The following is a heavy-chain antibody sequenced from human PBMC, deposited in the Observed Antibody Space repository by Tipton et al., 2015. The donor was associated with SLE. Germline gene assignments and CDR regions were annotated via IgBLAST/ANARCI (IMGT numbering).Heavy chain of an antibody. CDR2: ISFDGSNT. Sequence: QLVQSGGGVVQPGRSLRLSCAASGLTFSTYAMHWVRQAPGKGLEWVALISFDGSNTYYAASVKGRFTISRDNSKNTLYLQMNSLRAEDTAVYYCARVIVPYYYGMDVWGQGTTVTVSS. D-gene: IGHD2-21*01. V-gene: IGHV3-30*04. CDR3: ARVIVPYYYGMDV. CDR1: GLTFSTYA. J-gene: IGHJ6*02.